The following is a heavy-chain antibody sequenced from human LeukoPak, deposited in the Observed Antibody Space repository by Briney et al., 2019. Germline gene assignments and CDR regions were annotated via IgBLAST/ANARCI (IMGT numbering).Heavy chain of an antibody. CDR2: INSDGSST. D-gene: IGHD2-2*01. CDR1: GFTFSSYW. V-gene: IGHV3-74*01. J-gene: IGHJ6*03. Sequence: GGSLRLSCAASGFTFSSYWMHWVRQAPGKGLVWVSRINSDGSSTSYADSVKGRFTISRDNAKNTLYLQMNSLRAEDTAVYYCARGCSSTSCYEWDYYYYYMDVWGKGTTVTISS. CDR3: ARGCSSTSCYEWDYYYYYMDV.